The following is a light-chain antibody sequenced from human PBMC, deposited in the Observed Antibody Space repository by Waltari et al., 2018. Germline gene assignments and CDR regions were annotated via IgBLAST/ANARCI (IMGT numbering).Light chain of an antibody. Sequence: QSALTQPASVSGSPGQSTTLPCTGTSSDVGGYHYVSWYQQHPGKAPKLMIYEVSNRPAGVSNRFSGSKSGNTASLTISGLQAEDEADYYCSSYTSSSTWVFGGGTKLTVL. V-gene: IGLV2-14*01. CDR2: EVS. J-gene: IGLJ3*02. CDR3: SSYTSSSTWV. CDR1: SSDVGGYHY.